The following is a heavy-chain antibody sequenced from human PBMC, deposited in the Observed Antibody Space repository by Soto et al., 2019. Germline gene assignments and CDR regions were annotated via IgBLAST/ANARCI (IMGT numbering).Heavy chain of an antibody. CDR1: GFTFSSYG. CDR2: ISYDGGNK. J-gene: IGHJ4*02. V-gene: IGHV3-30*03. Sequence: GGSLRLSCAASGFTFSSYGMHWVRQAPGKGLEWVAVISYDGGNKYYADSVKGRFTISRDNSKNTLYLQMNSLRVEDTAVYYCASRYCSSSSCGPGLFDSWGQGTLVTVSS. CDR3: ASRYCSSSSCGPGLFDS. D-gene: IGHD2-2*01.